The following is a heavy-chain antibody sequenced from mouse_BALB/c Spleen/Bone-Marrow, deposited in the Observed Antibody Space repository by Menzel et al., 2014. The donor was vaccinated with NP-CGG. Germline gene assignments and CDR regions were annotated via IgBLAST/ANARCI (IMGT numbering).Heavy chain of an antibody. V-gene: IGHV1-7*01. J-gene: IGHJ2*01. CDR3: ARSGGYDGFSY. CDR2: INPSTGYT. D-gene: IGHD2-2*01. CDR1: GYTFTSHW. Sequence: QVQLQQSGAELAKPGASVKMSCKASGYTFTSHWMHWVKQRPGQGLEWIGYINPSTGYTEYNQKFKDKATLTADESSSTAYMQLSSLTSEDSAVYYCARSGGYDGFSYWGQGTTLTVSS.